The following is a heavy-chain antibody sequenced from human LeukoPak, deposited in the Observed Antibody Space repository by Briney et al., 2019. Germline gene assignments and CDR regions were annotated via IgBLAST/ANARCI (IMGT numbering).Heavy chain of an antibody. CDR2: IISMLWIA. Sequence: SVKVSCKASVGTLSSYTISGVRQAPGQGLEWMGRIISMLWIANYAQKFQGRVTITAGKSTSRANMELRSLRPKDTAVYDCATFSSGTGVDVWGQGTTVTVSS. V-gene: IGHV1-69*02. CDR1: VGTLSSYT. J-gene: IGHJ6*02. D-gene: IGHD6-19*01. CDR3: ATFSSGTGVDV.